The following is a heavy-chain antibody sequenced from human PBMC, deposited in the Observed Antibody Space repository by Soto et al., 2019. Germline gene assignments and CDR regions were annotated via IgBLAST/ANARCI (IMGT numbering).Heavy chain of an antibody. CDR1: GGSFSAYY. CDR3: RRGRSSSYYMDV. V-gene: IGHV4-34*01. CDR2: IDHSGST. Sequence: QVQLQQWGAGLLKPSETLSLTCAVYGGSFSAYYWSWVRLPPGKGLEWIGEIDHSGSTKYNPSLKSRVTILVDTSKKQFSLKLSAVTAADSAVYYCRRGRSSSYYMDVWGKGTTVTVSS. J-gene: IGHJ6*03.